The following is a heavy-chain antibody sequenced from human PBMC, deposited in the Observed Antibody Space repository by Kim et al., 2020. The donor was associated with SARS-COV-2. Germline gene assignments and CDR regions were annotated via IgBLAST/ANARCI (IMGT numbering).Heavy chain of an antibody. Sequence: GGSLRLSCAASGFTFDDYAMHWVRQAPGKGLEWVSGISWNSGSIGYADSVKGRFTISRDNAKNSLYLQMNSLRAEDTALYYCAKDRAVREGYNYYYGMDVWGQGTRVTVSS. CDR2: ISWNSGSI. J-gene: IGHJ6*02. CDR1: GFTFDDYA. D-gene: IGHD3-10*01. CDR3: AKDRAVREGYNYYYGMDV. V-gene: IGHV3-9*01.